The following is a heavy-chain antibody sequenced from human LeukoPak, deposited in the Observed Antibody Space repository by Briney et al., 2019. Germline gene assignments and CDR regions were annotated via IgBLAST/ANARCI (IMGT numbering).Heavy chain of an antibody. CDR1: GYTFTGYY. J-gene: IGHJ4*02. V-gene: IGHV1-2*02. CDR2: INPNSGGT. Sequence: ASVKVSCKASGYTFTGYYMHWVRQAPGQGLEWMGWINPNSGGTNYAQKFQGRVTMTRDTSISTAYMELSRLRSDDTAVYYCVKVRLQLLPTYYFDYWGQGTLVTVSS. D-gene: IGHD3-10*01. CDR3: VKVRLQLLPTYYFDY.